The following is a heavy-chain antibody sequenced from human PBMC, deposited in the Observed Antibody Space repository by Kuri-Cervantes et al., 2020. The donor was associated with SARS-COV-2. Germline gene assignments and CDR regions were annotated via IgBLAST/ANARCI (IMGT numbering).Heavy chain of an antibody. J-gene: IGHJ6*02. CDR1: GFTFTSSA. D-gene: IGHD1-7*01. V-gene: IGHV1-58*02. Sequence: SVKVSCKASGFTFTSSAMQWVRQARGQRLEWIGWIVVGSGNTNYAQKFQERVTITRDMSTSTAYMELSSLRSEDTAVYHCAAPITGTTDYYYYYGMDVWGQGTTVTVSS. CDR3: AAPITGTTDYYYYYGMDV. CDR2: IVVGSGNT.